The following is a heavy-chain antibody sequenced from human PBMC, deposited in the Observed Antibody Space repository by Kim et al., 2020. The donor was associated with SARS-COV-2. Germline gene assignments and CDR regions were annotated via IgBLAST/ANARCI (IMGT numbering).Heavy chain of an antibody. CDR3: ARVGRSSGWYELYYFDY. D-gene: IGHD6-19*01. V-gene: IGHV1-2*02. CDR1: GYTFTGYY. J-gene: IGHJ4*02. CDR2: INPNSGGT. Sequence: ASVKVSCKASGYTFTGYYMHWVRQAPGQGLEWMGWINPNSGGTNYAQKFQGRVTMTRDTSISTAYMELSRLRSDDTAVYYCARVGRSSGWYELYYFDYWGQGTLVTVSS.